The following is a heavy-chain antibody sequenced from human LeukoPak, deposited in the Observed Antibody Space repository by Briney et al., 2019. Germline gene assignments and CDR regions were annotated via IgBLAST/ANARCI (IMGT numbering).Heavy chain of an antibody. J-gene: IGHJ4*02. D-gene: IGHD6-6*01. Sequence: SVKVSCKASGGTFSSYAISWVRQAPGQGLEWMGGIIPIFGTANYAQKFQGRVTITADESTSTVYMELSSLRSEDTAVYYCARGFYSSSSPGGYWGQGTLVTVSS. V-gene: IGHV1-69*01. CDR2: IIPIFGTA. CDR1: GGTFSSYA. CDR3: ARGFYSSSSPGGY.